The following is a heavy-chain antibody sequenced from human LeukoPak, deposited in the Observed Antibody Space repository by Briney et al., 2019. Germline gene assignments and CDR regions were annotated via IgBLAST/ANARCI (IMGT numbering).Heavy chain of an antibody. Sequence: SETLSLTCTVSGGSISSYYWSWIRQPPGKGLEWIGYIYYSGSTNYNPSLKSRVTISVDTSKNQFSLKLSSVTAADTAVYYCARVDCSSTSCYTYYFDYWGQGTLVTVSS. V-gene: IGHV4-59*01. D-gene: IGHD2-2*02. CDR1: GGSISSYY. J-gene: IGHJ4*02. CDR2: IYYSGST. CDR3: ARVDCSSTSCYTYYFDY.